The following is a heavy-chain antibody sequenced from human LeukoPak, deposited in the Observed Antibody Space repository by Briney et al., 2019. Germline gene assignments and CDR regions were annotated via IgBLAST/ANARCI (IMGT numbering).Heavy chain of an antibody. Sequence: ASVKVSCKASGYTFTGYYMHWVRQAPGQGLEWMGWINPNSGGTNYAQKFQGRVTMTRDTSISTAYMELSRLRSDDTAVYYCARGAIFNYYYYMDVWGKGTTVTISS. J-gene: IGHJ6*03. CDR1: GYTFTGYY. CDR2: INPNSGGT. CDR3: ARGAIFNYYYYMDV. V-gene: IGHV1-2*02.